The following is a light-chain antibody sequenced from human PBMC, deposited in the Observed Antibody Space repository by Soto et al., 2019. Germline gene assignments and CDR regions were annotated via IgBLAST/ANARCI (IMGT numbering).Light chain of an antibody. CDR1: QSVSTN. Sequence: EIVMTQSPASLSVPPGERATLSCRASQSVSTNFAWYLQKPGQAPRLLIYGPSTRATAVPARFTASASGTEFTLSMCSLQSDDFGVYYCQQYDTWPRTFGQGTKLEIK. CDR2: GPS. CDR3: QQYDTWPRT. J-gene: IGKJ1*01. V-gene: IGKV3-15*01.